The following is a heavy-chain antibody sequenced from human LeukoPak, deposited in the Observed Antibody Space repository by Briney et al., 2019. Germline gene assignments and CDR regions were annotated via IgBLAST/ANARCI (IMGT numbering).Heavy chain of an antibody. CDR3: AKGLTAMVKAWFDP. Sequence: GRSLRLSCAASGFTFSSYGMHWVRQAPGKGLEWVAVISYDGSNKYYADSVKGRFTISRDNSKNTLYLQMNSLRAEDTAVYYCAKGLTAMVKAWFDPWGQGTLVTVSS. J-gene: IGHJ5*02. D-gene: IGHD5-18*01. CDR2: ISYDGSNK. V-gene: IGHV3-30*18. CDR1: GFTFSSYG.